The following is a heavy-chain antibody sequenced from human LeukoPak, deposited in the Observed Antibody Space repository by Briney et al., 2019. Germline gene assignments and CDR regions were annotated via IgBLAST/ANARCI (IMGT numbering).Heavy chain of an antibody. Sequence: ASVKVSCKASGYTFTSYGISWVRQAPGQGLEWMGWISAYNGNTNYAQKLQGRVTMTTDTSTSTAYMELRSLRSDDTAVYYCARVCSGYDFIRGPFDYWGQGTLVTVSS. CDR3: ARVCSGYDFIRGPFDY. V-gene: IGHV1-18*01. J-gene: IGHJ4*02. CDR1: GYTFTSYG. CDR2: ISAYNGNT. D-gene: IGHD5-12*01.